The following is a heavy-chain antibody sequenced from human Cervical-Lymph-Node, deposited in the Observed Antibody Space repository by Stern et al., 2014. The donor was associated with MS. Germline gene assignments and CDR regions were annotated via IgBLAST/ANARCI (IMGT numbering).Heavy chain of an antibody. CDR2: FDPEHGET. V-gene: IGHV1-24*01. Sequence: MQLVESGAEVKKPGASVKVSCKVSGYTLSEISMHWVRQAPGKGLEWTGGFDPEHGETRYAQKFQGRVTMAEDRSTDTAYMELSSLRSEDTAVYYCATHRGRVTYYYGMDVWGQGTTVTVSS. CDR1: GYTLSEIS. D-gene: IGHD2-21*02. CDR3: ATHRGRVTYYYGMDV. J-gene: IGHJ6*02.